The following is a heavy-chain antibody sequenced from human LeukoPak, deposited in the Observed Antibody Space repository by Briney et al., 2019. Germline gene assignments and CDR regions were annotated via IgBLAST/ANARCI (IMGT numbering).Heavy chain of an antibody. D-gene: IGHD4-23*01. J-gene: IGHJ3*02. V-gene: IGHV3-72*01. CDR3: ARDGRSYGGWFDI. CDR2: IRNKANSYTT. CDR1: GFTFSDHY. Sequence: PGGSLRLSCAASGFTFSDHYMDWVRQAPGKGLEWVGRIRNKANSYTTEYAASVKGRFTFSRDDSKNSLYLQMNSLKTEDTAVYYCARDGRSYGGWFDIWGQGTMVTVSS.